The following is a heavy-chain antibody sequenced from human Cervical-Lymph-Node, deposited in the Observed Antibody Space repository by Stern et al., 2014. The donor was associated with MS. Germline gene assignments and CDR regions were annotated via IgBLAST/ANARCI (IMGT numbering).Heavy chain of an antibody. Sequence: QLVESGPGLVKPSETLSLTCTVSDGSISSSRSYWGWIRQPPGKGLEWIGSIYYGGSTYYNPSLKSRVTLSVDTSKNQFSLKLSSGTAADTAVYYCARHISSWSKPYYFDYWGQGALVTVSS. CDR3: ARHISSWSKPYYFDY. D-gene: IGHD2-2*01. J-gene: IGHJ4*02. V-gene: IGHV4-39*01. CDR2: IYYGGST. CDR1: DGSISSSRSY.